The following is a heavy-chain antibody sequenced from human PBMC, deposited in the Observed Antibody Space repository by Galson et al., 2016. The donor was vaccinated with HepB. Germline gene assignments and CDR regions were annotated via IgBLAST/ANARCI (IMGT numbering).Heavy chain of an antibody. CDR1: GGTFSSFA. Sequence: SVKVSCKASGGTFSSFAISWMRQAPGQGPEWMGGIMPLYGTPNYAQNFQGRLTITADESTTTAYMELSSLTSEDTAVYYCAKPRGSHGYFDYWGQGTLVTVSS. V-gene: IGHV1-69*13. J-gene: IGHJ4*02. CDR3: AKPRGSHGYFDY. CDR2: IMPLYGTP. D-gene: IGHD1-26*01.